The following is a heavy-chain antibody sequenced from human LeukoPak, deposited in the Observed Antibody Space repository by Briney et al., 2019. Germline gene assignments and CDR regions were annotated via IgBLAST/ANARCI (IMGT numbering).Heavy chain of an antibody. CDR3: GRSGYSYGFDY. V-gene: IGHV1-18*01. CDR1: GYTFTNYG. CDR2: ISGYNGKA. D-gene: IGHD5-18*01. Sequence: ASVKVSCKASGYTFTNYGINWVRQAPGQGLEWMGWISGYNGKANYVQKLQGRVTMTTDTSTGTVYMELRSLRSDDTAVYHCGRSGYSYGFDYWGQGTLVTVSS. J-gene: IGHJ4*02.